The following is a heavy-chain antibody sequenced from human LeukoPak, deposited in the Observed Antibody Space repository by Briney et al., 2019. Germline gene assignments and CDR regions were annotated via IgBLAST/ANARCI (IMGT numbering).Heavy chain of an antibody. D-gene: IGHD4-17*01. J-gene: IGHJ1*01. V-gene: IGHV4-34*01. CDR3: ARVRSPVTTKVSYFQH. Sequence: SKTLSLTCAVSGVSFSGYYWSWISQPPGKGLEWIGEINHSGITNYNPSLKSRVTILVDPSTNQFSLKLSCVTVADTAVYYCARVRSPVTTKVSYFQHWGQGTLVTVSS. CDR1: GVSFSGYY. CDR2: INHSGIT.